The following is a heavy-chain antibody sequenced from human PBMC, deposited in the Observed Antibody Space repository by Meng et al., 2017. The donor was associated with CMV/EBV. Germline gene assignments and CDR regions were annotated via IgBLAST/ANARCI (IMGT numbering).Heavy chain of an antibody. CDR2: INHSGST. D-gene: IGHD3-3*01. CDR3: ARALRFLEWLPDY. Sequence: GSLRLSCAVYGGSFSGYYWSWIRRPPGKGLEWIGEINHSGSTNYNPSLKSRVTISVDTSKNQFSLKLSSVTAADTAVYYCARALRFLEWLPDYWGQGTLVTVSS. CDR1: GGSFSGYY. V-gene: IGHV4-34*01. J-gene: IGHJ4*02.